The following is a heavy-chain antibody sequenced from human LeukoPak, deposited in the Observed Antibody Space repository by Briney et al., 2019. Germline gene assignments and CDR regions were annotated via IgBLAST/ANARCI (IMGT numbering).Heavy chain of an antibody. CDR3: ATRRYSSSWYGFDY. D-gene: IGHD6-13*01. CDR2: IRYDGSNK. J-gene: IGHJ4*02. V-gene: IGHV3-30*02. Sequence: GGSLRLSCAASGFTFSSYGMHWVRQAPGKGLEWVAFIRYDGSNKYYADSVKGRFTISRDNSKNTLYLQMNSLRAEDTAVYYCATRRYSSSWYGFDYWGQGTLVTVSS. CDR1: GFTFSSYG.